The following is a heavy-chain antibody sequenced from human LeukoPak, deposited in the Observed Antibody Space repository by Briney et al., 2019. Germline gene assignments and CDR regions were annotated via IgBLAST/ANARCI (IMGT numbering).Heavy chain of an antibody. CDR2: TNPSGGST. CDR3: ARTPVELATDYFDY. Sequence: ASVKVSCKASGYTFTNYYMHWVRQAPGQGLEWMGITNPSGGSTSYAQQFQGRVTMTRDTSTSTVYMELSSLRSEDMAVYYCARTPVELATDYFDYWGQGTLVTVSS. V-gene: IGHV1-46*01. CDR1: GYTFTNYY. D-gene: IGHD5-24*01. J-gene: IGHJ4*02.